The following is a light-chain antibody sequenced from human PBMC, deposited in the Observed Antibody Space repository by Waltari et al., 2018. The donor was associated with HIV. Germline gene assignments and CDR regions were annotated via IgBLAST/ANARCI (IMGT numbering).Light chain of an antibody. CDR3: VLYMGSGTWV. CDR1: SGSVSTSCY. J-gene: IGLJ3*02. CDR2: STN. Sequence: QTVVTQEPSFSVSPGGTATLTCGLRSGSVSTSCYPSWYQQTPGQAPRTLIYSTNTRSSGVPDRFSGSILGNKAALTITGAQADDESDYYCVLYMGSGTWVFGGGTKLTVL. V-gene: IGLV8-61*01.